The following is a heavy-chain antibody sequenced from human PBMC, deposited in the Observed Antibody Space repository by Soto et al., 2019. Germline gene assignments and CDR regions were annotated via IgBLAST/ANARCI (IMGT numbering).Heavy chain of an antibody. CDR2: INHSGST. Sequence: PSETLSLTCTVSGGSISSHYWSWIRQPPGKGLEWIGEINHSGSTNYNPSLKSRVTISVDTSKNQFSLKLSSVTAADTAVYYCASGFDYYDSGGRDYWGQGTLVTVSS. V-gene: IGHV4-34*01. J-gene: IGHJ4*02. D-gene: IGHD3-22*01. CDR3: ASGFDYYDSGGRDY. CDR1: GGSISSHY.